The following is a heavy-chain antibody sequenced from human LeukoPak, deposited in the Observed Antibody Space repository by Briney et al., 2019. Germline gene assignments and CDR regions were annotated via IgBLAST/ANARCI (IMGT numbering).Heavy chain of an antibody. CDR3: ARIDYRSSTSCHPMDMDV. CDR1: GGSFSGYY. D-gene: IGHD2-2*01. V-gene: IGHV4-34*01. Sequence: SETLSLTCAVYGGSFSGYYWSWVRQPPGKGLEWLGEINHSGSTNYNPSLKSRVTISVDTSKNQFSLKLSSVTDAANAVYYCARIDYRSSTSCHPMDMDVWGKGTTVTVSS. J-gene: IGHJ6*03. CDR2: INHSGST.